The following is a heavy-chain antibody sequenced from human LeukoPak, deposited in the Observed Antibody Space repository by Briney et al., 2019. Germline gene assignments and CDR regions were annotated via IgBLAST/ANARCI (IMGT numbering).Heavy chain of an antibody. CDR1: GGSISSYY. V-gene: IGHV4-59*01. CDR3: ARDTPPDY. J-gene: IGHJ4*02. CDR2: IYYSGST. Sequence: SEALSLTCTVSGGSISSYYWSWIRQPPGKGLEWIGYIYYSGSTNYNPSLKSRVTISVDTSKNQFSLKLSSVTAADTAVYYCARDTPPDYWGQGTLVTVSS.